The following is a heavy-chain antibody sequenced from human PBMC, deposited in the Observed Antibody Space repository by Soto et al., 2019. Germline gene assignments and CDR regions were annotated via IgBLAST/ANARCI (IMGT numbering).Heavy chain of an antibody. CDR1: GGSISSYY. V-gene: IGHV4-59*01. CDR2: IYYSGST. J-gene: IGHJ6*02. Sequence: SETLSLTCTVAGGSISSYYWSWIRQPPGKGLEWIGYIYYSGSTNYNPSLKSRVTISVDTSKNQFSLKLSSVTAADTAVYYCARGSSSWQYYYYYYGMDVWGQGTTVTVS. CDR3: ARGSSSWQYYYYYYGMDV. D-gene: IGHD6-13*01.